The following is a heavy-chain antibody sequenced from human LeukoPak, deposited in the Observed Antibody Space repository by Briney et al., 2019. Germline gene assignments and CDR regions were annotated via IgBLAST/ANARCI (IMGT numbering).Heavy chain of an antibody. V-gene: IGHV4-34*01. D-gene: IGHD4-17*01. Sequence: SETLSLTCAVYGGSFSGYYWSWIRQPPGKGLEWIGEINHSGSTNYNPSLKSRVTISVDTSKNQFSLKLSSVTAADTAVYYCARANGFDPWGQGTLVTLSS. CDR2: INHSGST. J-gene: IGHJ5*02. CDR1: GGSFSGYY. CDR3: ARANGFDP.